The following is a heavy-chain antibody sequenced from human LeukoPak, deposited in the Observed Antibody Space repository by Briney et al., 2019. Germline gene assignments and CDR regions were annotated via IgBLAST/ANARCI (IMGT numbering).Heavy chain of an antibody. CDR2: INEHASER. Sequence: GGSLRLSCAASGFRFSDYWMSWVRQAPGKGLEWVALINEHASERYYAASVEGRFTISRDNSENSLYLQLNSLRAEDTAVYYCARNWKDDYTALFMRGQGTLVTVSS. J-gene: IGHJ4*02. CDR3: ARNWKDDYTALFM. CDR1: GFRFSDYW. V-gene: IGHV3-7*01. D-gene: IGHD1-1*01.